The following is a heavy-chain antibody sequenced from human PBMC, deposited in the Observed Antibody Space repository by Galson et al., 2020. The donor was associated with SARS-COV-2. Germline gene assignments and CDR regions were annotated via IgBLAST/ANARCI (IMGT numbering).Heavy chain of an antibody. CDR1: GGSISSSSYY. V-gene: IGHV4-39*07. CDR2: IYYSGST. CDR3: ARGGYSYGPHVYNWFDP. J-gene: IGHJ5*02. Sequence: SETLSLTCTVSGGSISSSSYYWGWIRQPPGKGLEWIGSIYYSGSTYYNPSLKSRVTISVDTSKNQFSLKLSSVTAADTAVYYCARGGYSYGPHVYNWFDPWGHGTLVTVSS. D-gene: IGHD5-18*01.